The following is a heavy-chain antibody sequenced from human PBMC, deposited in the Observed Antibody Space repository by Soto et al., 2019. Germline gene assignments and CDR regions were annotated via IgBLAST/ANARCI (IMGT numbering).Heavy chain of an antibody. CDR3: AKSQPSIAARSYYFDY. J-gene: IGHJ4*02. D-gene: IGHD6-6*01. V-gene: IGHV3-23*01. CDR2: ISGSGGST. Sequence: GGSLRLSCAASGFTFSSYAMSWVRQAPGKGLEWVSAISGSGGSTYYADSVKGRFTISRDNSKNTLYLQMNSLRAEDTAVHYCAKSQPSIAARSYYFDYWGQGTLVTVSS. CDR1: GFTFSSYA.